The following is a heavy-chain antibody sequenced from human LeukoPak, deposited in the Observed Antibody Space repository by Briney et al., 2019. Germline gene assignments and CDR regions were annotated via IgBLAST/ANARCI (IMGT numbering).Heavy chain of an antibody. CDR1: GFTFDGYG. D-gene: IGHD3-16*01. V-gene: IGHV3-20*04. CDR2: INWNGVST. CDR3: ARHGDFGDTDAFYI. J-gene: IGHJ3*02. Sequence: PGGSLRLSCAASGFTFDGYGMSWVRQAPGKGLEWVSGINWNGVSTGYADSVKGRFTIPRDNAKNSLYLQMNSLRAEDTALYYCARHGDFGDTDAFYIWGQGTMVTVSS.